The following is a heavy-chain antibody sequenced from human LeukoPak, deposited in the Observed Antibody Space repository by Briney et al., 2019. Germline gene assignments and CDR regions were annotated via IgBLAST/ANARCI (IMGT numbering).Heavy chain of an antibody. CDR1: GFTFSSYW. CDR3: ARPGPTLNYCSGGSCYRRGNWFDP. D-gene: IGHD2-15*01. V-gene: IGHV3-7*01. Sequence: PGGSLRLSCAASGFTFSSYWMSWVRQAPGKGLEWVANIKQDGSENYYVDSVKGRFTISRDNAKNSLYLQMNSLRAEDTAVYYCARPGPTLNYCSGGSCYRRGNWFDPWGQGTLVTVSS. CDR2: IKQDGSEN. J-gene: IGHJ5*02.